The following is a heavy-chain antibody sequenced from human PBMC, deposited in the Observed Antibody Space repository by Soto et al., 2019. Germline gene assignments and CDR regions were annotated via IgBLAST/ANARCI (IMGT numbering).Heavy chain of an antibody. CDR1: GFTFSSYGMTFSSYA. V-gene: IGHV3-23*01. J-gene: IGHJ6*02. Sequence: PGGSLRLSCAASGFTFSSYGMTFSSYAMSWVRQAPGKGLEWVSTISGSGDSTYYADSVKGRFTISRDNSKNTLFLQMNSLRAGDTALYYCARQGTQNHYGMDVWGQGTTVTVSS. CDR3: ARQGTQNHYGMDV. CDR2: ISGSGDST. D-gene: IGHD1-1*01.